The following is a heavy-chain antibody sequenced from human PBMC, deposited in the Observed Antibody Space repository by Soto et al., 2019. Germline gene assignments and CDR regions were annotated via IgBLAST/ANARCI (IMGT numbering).Heavy chain of an antibody. CDR2: ISGSGGST. D-gene: IGHD3-10*01. J-gene: IGHJ6*03. V-gene: IGHV3-23*01. Sequence: PGGSLRLSCAASGFTFSSYAMSWVRQAPGKGLEWVSAISGSGGSTYYADSVKGRFTISRDNSKNTLYLQMNSLRVEDTAVYYCAKIKARLRGVTPYYYYMDVWGKGTTVTVSS. CDR1: GFTFSSYA. CDR3: AKIKARLRGVTPYYYYMDV.